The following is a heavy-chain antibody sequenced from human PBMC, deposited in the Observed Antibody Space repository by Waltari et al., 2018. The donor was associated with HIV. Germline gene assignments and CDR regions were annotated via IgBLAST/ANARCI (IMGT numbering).Heavy chain of an antibody. J-gene: IGHJ4*02. CDR2: IWYDGSNK. CDR1: GFTFSSYG. D-gene: IGHD6-13*01. CDR3: ARDITGAAAGTSLQDY. Sequence: QVQLVESGGGVVQPGRSLRLSCAASGFTFSSYGMHWVRQAPGKGLEWVAVIWYDGSNKYYADSVKGRFTISGDNSKNTLYLQMNSLRAEDTAVYYCARDITGAAAGTSLQDYWGQGTLVTVSS. V-gene: IGHV3-33*01.